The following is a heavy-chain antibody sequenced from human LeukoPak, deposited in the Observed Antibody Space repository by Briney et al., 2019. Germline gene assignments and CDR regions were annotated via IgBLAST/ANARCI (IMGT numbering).Heavy chain of an antibody. Sequence: SETLSLTCTVSGGSISSGSYYWSWIRQPAGKGLEWIGRIYTSGSTNYNPSLKSRVTISVDTSKNQFSLKLSSVTAADTAVYYCARAQGFMIGWFDPWGQGTLVTVSS. CDR2: IYTSGST. CDR1: GGSISSGSYY. J-gene: IGHJ5*02. CDR3: ARAQGFMIGWFDP. V-gene: IGHV4-61*02. D-gene: IGHD3-22*01.